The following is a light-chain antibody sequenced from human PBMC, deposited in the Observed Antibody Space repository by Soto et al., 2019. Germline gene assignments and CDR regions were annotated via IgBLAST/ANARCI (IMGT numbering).Light chain of an antibody. CDR2: KAS. V-gene: IGKV1-5*03. J-gene: IGKJ2*01. CDR1: RSIGSW. CDR3: QHYNGSSYT. Sequence: DIQMTQSPSTLSASVGDRVTSTCRASRSIGSWLAWYQQKPGKASKLLIYKASRLETGVPSRFSGSGSGTEFTLTISSLQPDDFATYYCQHYNGSSYTFGQGTKLEIK.